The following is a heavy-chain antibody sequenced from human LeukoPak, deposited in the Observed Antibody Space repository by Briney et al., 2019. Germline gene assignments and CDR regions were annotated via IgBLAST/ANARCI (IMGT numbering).Heavy chain of an antibody. CDR1: GFTFSSYE. CDR2: ISSSVTTI. D-gene: IGHD2-2*01. J-gene: IGHJ4*02. V-gene: IGHV3-48*03. CDR3: ARDDKAMPGDY. Sequence: GGSLRLSCAASGFTFSSYEMNWVRQAPGKGLEWISYISSSVTTIYYADSVKGRFTISRDNAKNSLYLQMNSLRAEDTAVYYCARDDKAMPGDYWGQGTLVTVSS.